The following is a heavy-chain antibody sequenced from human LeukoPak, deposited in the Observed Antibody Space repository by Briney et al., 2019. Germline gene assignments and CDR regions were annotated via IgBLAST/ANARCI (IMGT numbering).Heavy chain of an antibody. D-gene: IGHD5-12*01. CDR2: ISCDGSNK. Sequence: QSGRSLRLSCAASGFTFSSYAMHWVRQAPGRGLEWVAVISCDGSNKYYADSVKGRFTISRDNSKNTLYLQMNSLRAEDTAVYYCARDVDIVATIIYYGMDVWGQGTTVTVSS. V-gene: IGHV3-30-3*01. CDR1: GFTFSSYA. J-gene: IGHJ6*02. CDR3: ARDVDIVATIIYYGMDV.